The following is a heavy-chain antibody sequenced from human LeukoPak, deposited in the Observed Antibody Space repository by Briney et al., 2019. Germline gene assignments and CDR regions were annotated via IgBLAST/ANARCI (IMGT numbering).Heavy chain of an antibody. Sequence: PSETLSLTCTVSGGSISSYYWSWIRQPPGKGLEWIGYIYYSGSTNYNPSLKSRVTISVDTSKNQFSLKLSSVTAADTAVYYCARHVYHDSSGSRHDAFDIWGQGTMVTVSS. CDR2: IYYSGST. CDR1: GGSISSYY. D-gene: IGHD6-19*01. V-gene: IGHV4-59*08. CDR3: ARHVYHDSSGSRHDAFDI. J-gene: IGHJ3*02.